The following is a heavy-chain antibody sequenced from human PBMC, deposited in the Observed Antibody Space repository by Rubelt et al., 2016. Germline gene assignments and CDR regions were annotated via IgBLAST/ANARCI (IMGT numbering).Heavy chain of an antibody. CDR3: TRHPYDDYYDSSGYPS. J-gene: IGHJ5*02. V-gene: IGHV3-73*01. CDR2: IRSSANNYAT. CDR1: GFPFSNCW. D-gene: IGHD3-22*01. Sequence: EVRLLESGGGLVQTGGSLRLSCTASGFPFSNCWMSWVRQASGKGLEWVGRIRSSANNYATDYGASVKGRFTISRDESKSMAYLQMNSLKPDDTAIYYCTRHPYDDYYDSSGYPSWGQGTLVTVSS.